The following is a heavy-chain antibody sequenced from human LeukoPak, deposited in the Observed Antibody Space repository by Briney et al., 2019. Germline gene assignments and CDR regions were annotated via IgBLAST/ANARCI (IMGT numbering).Heavy chain of an antibody. D-gene: IGHD2-15*01. J-gene: IGHJ6*03. V-gene: IGHV1-8*01. Sequence: ASVKVSCKASGYTFTSYDINWVRQATGQGLEWMGWMNPNSGNTGYAQKFQGRVTMTRNTSISTAYMELSSLRSEDTAVYYCARRSGYYNYMDVWGKGTTVTVSS. CDR2: MNPNSGNT. CDR3: ARRSGYYNYMDV. CDR1: GYTFTSYD.